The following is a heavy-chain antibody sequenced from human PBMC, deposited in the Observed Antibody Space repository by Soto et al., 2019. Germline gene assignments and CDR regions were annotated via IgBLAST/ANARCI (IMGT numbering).Heavy chain of an antibody. J-gene: IGHJ3*02. D-gene: IGHD1-1*01. CDR3: ARVERRTATTVVEAFDI. CDR2: MSHSGGT. Sequence: QVQLQQWGAGLLKPSETLSLTCAVYGGSVNSGNYYWSWIRQPPGKGLEWIGEMSHSGGTHFNPSLKSRVTISVDTSKNQFPLKMSSVTAAGTALYYCARVERRTATTVVEAFDIWGPGTLVTVSS. V-gene: IGHV4-34*01. CDR1: GGSVNSGNYY.